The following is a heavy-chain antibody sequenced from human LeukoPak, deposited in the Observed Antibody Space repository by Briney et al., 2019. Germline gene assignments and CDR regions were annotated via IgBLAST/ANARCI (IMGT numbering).Heavy chain of an antibody. V-gene: IGHV3-33*06. J-gene: IGHJ6*02. CDR3: AKDQGIAAAGTDYYYGMDV. Sequence: GGSLRLSCGASGFTFRNYGIHWVRQAPGKGLEWVAIIWYDGSKKYYADSVKGRFTISRDNSKNTLYLQMNSLRAEDTAVYYCAKDQGIAAAGTDYYYGMDVWGQGSTVTVSS. D-gene: IGHD6-13*01. CDR1: GFTFRNYG. CDR2: IWYDGSKK.